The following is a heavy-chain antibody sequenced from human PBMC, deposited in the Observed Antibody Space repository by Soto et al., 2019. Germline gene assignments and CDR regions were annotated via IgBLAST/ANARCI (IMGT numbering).Heavy chain of an antibody. CDR1: GFTFIGSA. J-gene: IGHJ4*02. CDR2: IRSKANSYAT. CDR3: AKGTYMDSYDNDY. V-gene: IGHV3-73*01. Sequence: GGSLRLSCAASGFTFIGSAMHWVLQASGKGLEWVGRIRSKANSYATAYAASVQGRFTISRDDSKNTAYLQMNSLKTEDTAVYYCAKGTYMDSYDNDYWGQGT. D-gene: IGHD3-10*01.